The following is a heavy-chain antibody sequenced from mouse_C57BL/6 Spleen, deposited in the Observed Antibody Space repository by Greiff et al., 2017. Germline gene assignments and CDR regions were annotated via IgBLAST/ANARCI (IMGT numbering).Heavy chain of an antibody. CDR2: IYPGDGDP. CDR3: AREGAQAPYYYAMDY. V-gene: IGHV1-82*01. CDR1: GYAFSSSW. D-gene: IGHD3-2*02. J-gene: IGHJ4*01. Sequence: QVQLKESGPELVKPGASVKISCKASGYAFSSSWMNWVKQRPGQGLEWIGRIYPGDGDPNYNGKFKGKATLTAEKSSSTAYMQLSSLTSEDSAVYLCAREGAQAPYYYAMDYWGQGTSVTVSS.